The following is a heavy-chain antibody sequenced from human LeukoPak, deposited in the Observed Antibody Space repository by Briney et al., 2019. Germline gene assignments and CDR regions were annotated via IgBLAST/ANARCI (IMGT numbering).Heavy chain of an antibody. CDR3: AKDRPSIVVVTASLDY. Sequence: PGGSLRLSCAASGFTFSSYAMHWVRQAPGKGLEWVAVISYDGSNKYYADSVKGRFTISRDNSKNTLYLQMNSLRAEDTAVYYCAKDRPSIVVVTASLDYWGQGTLVTVSS. V-gene: IGHV3-30-3*01. CDR2: ISYDGSNK. D-gene: IGHD2-21*02. J-gene: IGHJ4*02. CDR1: GFTFSSYA.